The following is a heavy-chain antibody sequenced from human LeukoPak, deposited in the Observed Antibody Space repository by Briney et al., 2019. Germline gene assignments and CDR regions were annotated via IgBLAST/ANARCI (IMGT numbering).Heavy chain of an antibody. V-gene: IGHV3-33*01. D-gene: IGHD2-15*01. J-gene: IGHJ4*02. CDR3: ARSVGPFDY. CDR1: GFTFSIYG. Sequence: PSRSLSLSCAASGFTFSIYGKHWVRQAPGQGLERVAVIWNDGSNKYYADSVKGRFTITRDNSKNTQYLQMNSLRAEDMAVYYCARSVGPFDYWGQGTLVTVSS. CDR2: IWNDGSNK.